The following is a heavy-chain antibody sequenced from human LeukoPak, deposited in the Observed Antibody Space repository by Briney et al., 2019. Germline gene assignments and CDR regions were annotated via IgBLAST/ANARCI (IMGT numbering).Heavy chain of an antibody. V-gene: IGHV4-59*01. D-gene: IGHD1-1*01. Sequence: PSETLSLTCSVSGASFSTNYWSWIRQPPGRGLEWIGYVFDSGSTNYNPSLKSRVTISVDTSTKQFSLRLSSVTAADTAVYYCARLYRQSKWKYYYYYMDVWGKGTAVTVSS. CDR2: VFDSGST. CDR3: ARLYRQSKWKYYYYYMDV. J-gene: IGHJ6*03. CDR1: GASFSTNY.